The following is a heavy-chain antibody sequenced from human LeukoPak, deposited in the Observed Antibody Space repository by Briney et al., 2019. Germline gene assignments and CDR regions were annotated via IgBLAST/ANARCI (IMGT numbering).Heavy chain of an antibody. D-gene: IGHD3-22*01. V-gene: IGHV4-38-2*01. CDR2: IYHSGST. CDR1: GYSISSGYY. Sequence: SSETLFLTCAVSGYSISSGYYWGWIRQPPGKGLEWIGSIYHSGSTYYNPSLKSRVTISVDTSKNQFSLKLSSVTAADTAVYYCAGTYYDSSGYIFDYWGQGTLVTVSS. CDR3: AGTYYDSSGYIFDY. J-gene: IGHJ4*02.